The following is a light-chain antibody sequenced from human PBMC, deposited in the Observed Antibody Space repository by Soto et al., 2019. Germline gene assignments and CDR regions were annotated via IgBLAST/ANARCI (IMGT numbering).Light chain of an antibody. Sequence: DIQLTQSPSSLSASIGDTITITCRASQNITNNLSWYQQKPGKAPNLLIYHASKLAKGVTSRFSGSGSGTDFSFIITSLQREDLATYYCQQYYGLPPLTFGQGTRLEI. V-gene: IGKV1-33*01. CDR1: QNITNN. CDR3: QQYYGLPPLT. J-gene: IGKJ5*01. CDR2: HAS.